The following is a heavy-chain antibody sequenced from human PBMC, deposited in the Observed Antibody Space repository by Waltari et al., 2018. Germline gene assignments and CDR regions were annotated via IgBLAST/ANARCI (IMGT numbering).Heavy chain of an antibody. Sequence: QVLLVESGGGVVPPGGSLRLSCATSGFPFSSYGMHWVRQAPGKGLEWVAVIGYDGSLKYYADSVKGRFTISRDTSKNTVYLEMNSLRVEDTALYYCVKSMTVTTGSLDSWGQGTPVSVSS. CDR3: VKSMTVTTGSLDS. V-gene: IGHV3-33*06. CDR2: IGYDGSLK. J-gene: IGHJ4*02. CDR1: GFPFSSYG. D-gene: IGHD4-17*01.